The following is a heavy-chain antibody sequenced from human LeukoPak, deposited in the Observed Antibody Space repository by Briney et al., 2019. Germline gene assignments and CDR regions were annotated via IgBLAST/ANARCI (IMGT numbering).Heavy chain of an antibody. D-gene: IGHD5-12*01. CDR3: AINGGGDSGYGNFDY. J-gene: IGHJ4*02. CDR1: AFTFSSYW. V-gene: IGHV3-74*01. Sequence: PGGSLRLSCAASAFTFSSYWMQWVREAQGKGLVWVNSDGSSKSYADSVKGRFTISRDNAKNSMYLQMNSLRAEDTALYYCAINGGGDSGYGNFDYWGQGKLVTVSS. CDR2: NSDGSSK.